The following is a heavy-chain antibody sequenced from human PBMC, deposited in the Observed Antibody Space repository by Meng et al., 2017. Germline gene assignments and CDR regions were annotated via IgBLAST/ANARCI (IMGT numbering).Heavy chain of an antibody. V-gene: IGHV3-23*04. J-gene: IGHJ4*02. Sequence: EVRLVECGGDLVQPGGSLGLSCAASGFSFSSYSMSWVRQAPGKGLEWVSGISGSGDTTHYADSVKGRFTISRDDSKNTLYLQLNSLRVDDTAVYYCARPYSGHSHGHWGQGTLVTVSS. CDR1: GFSFSSYS. CDR2: ISGSGDTT. D-gene: IGHD1-26*01. CDR3: ARPYSGHSHGH.